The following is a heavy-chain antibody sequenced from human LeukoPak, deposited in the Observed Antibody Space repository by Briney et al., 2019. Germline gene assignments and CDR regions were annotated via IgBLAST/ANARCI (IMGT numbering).Heavy chain of an antibody. D-gene: IGHD1-1*01. CDR2: IYYSGST. J-gene: IGHJ6*04. Sequence: SQTLSLTCTVSGGSISSGDYYWSWICQPPGKGLEWIGYIYYSGSTHYNPSLKSRVTISVDTSKNQFSLKLSSVTAADTAVYYCARTTSCMDVWGKGTTVTVSS. CDR1: GGSISSGDYY. V-gene: IGHV4-30-4*01. CDR3: ARTTSCMDV.